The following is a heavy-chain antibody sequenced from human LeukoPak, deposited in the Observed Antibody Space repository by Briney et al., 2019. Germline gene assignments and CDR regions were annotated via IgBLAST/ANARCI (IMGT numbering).Heavy chain of an antibody. CDR1: GYTFTSYG. J-gene: IGHJ3*02. V-gene: IGHV1-69*06. CDR2: IIPIFGTA. CDR3: ARAYYYDSSGPGGAFDI. Sequence: EASVKVSCKASGYTFTSYGISWVRQAPGQGLEWMGGIIPIFGTANYAQKFQGRVTITADKSTSTAYMELSSLRSEDTAVYYCARAYYYDSSGPGGAFDIWGQGTMVTVSS. D-gene: IGHD3-22*01.